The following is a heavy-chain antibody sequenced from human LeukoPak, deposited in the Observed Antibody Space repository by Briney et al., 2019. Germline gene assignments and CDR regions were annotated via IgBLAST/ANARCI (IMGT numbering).Heavy chain of an antibody. D-gene: IGHD3-10*01. J-gene: IGHJ3*02. Sequence: ASVKVSCKASGYTFTNYGISWVRQAPGQGLEWMGWISAYNGNTNYAQKLQGRVTMTTDTSTSTVYMELRSLRSDDTAVYYCARDPMVRGVNGAFDIWGQGTMVTVSS. CDR2: ISAYNGNT. CDR3: ARDPMVRGVNGAFDI. V-gene: IGHV1-18*01. CDR1: GYTFTNYG.